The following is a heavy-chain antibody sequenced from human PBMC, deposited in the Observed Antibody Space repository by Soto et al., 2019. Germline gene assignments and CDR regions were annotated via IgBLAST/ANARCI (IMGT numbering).Heavy chain of an antibody. Sequence: SETLSLTCTVSGASMTDHYWSWIRQPPGKRLEWIGFIFHSGNAKYNPSLKSRVTISIDTSKSQFSLSLDSVTAADTAVYFCARAHAPTLPFDYWGLGTLVTVSS. V-gene: IGHV4-59*11. CDR2: IFHSGNA. CDR1: GASMTDHY. CDR3: ARAHAPTLPFDY. D-gene: IGHD2-15*01. J-gene: IGHJ4*01.